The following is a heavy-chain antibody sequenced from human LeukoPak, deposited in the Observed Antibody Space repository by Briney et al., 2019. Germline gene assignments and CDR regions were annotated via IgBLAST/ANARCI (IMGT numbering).Heavy chain of an antibody. CDR2: ISSNGGST. V-gene: IGHV3-64*01. CDR3: ARGSAGGQLWDYYYYMDV. CDR1: GFTFSSYA. D-gene: IGHD5-18*01. J-gene: IGHJ6*03. Sequence: GGSLRLSCAASGFTFSSYAMHWVRQAPGKGLQYVSAISSNGGSTYYANSVKGRFTISRDNSKNTLYLQMGSLRAEDMAVYYCARGSAGGQLWDYYYYMDVWGKGTTVTVSS.